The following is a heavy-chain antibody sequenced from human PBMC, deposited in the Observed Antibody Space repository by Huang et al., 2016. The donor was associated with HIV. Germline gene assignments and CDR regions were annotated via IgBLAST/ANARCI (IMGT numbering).Heavy chain of an antibody. Sequence: EVQLLQSGAEVKKPGESLKISCKGSGSSFTTYGIGWVRQMPGKGLDWMVRTFPGDSDTGYSPSFQGQVTISADKSIRTAYLQWSSLKSSDTAMYYCASTVSYSGSYRGAFDIWGQGTMVTVSS. CDR1: GSSFTTYG. CDR2: TFPGDSDT. CDR3: ASTVSYSGSYRGAFDI. V-gene: IGHV5-51*03. D-gene: IGHD1-26*01. J-gene: IGHJ3*02.